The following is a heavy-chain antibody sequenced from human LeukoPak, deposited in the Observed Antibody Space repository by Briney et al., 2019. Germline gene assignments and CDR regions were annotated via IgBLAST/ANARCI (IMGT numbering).Heavy chain of an antibody. J-gene: IGHJ2*01. CDR2: IYTSGST. CDR3: AREATIIVVVTPRDRYWYFDL. V-gene: IGHV4-4*07. CDR1: GGSISSYY. Sequence: SETLSLTCTVSGGSISSYYWSWIRQPAGKGLEWIGRIYTSGSTTYNPSLKSRVTMSVDTSKNQFSLKLSSVTAADTAVYYCAREATIIVVVTPRDRYWYFDLWGRGTLVTVSS. D-gene: IGHD2-21*02.